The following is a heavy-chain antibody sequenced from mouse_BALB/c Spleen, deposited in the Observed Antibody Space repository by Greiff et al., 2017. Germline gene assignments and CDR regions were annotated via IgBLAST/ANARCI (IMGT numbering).Heavy chain of an antibody. V-gene: IGHV2-9*02. CDR3: ARRSTATGAMDY. CDR1: GFSLTSYG. Sequence: QVQLKQSGPGLVAPSQSLSITCTVSGFSLTSYGVHWVRQPAGKGLEWLGVIWAGGSTNYNSALISRLSISKDNSKSQVFLKMNSLQTDDTAMYYCARRSTATGAMDYWGQGTSVTVSS. D-gene: IGHD1-2*01. CDR2: IWAGGST. J-gene: IGHJ4*01.